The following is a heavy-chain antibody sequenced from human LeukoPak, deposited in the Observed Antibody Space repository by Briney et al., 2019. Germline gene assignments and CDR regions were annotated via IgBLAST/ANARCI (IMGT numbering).Heavy chain of an antibody. CDR3: AAQYSGYVRLDY. CDR2: FIPTLDMA. D-gene: IGHD5-12*01. Sequence: ASVKVSCKASGGTFISYAISWVRQAPGQGLEWMGWFIPTLDMANHAQKFQDRVTITADKSTSTAYMELSSLRSEDTAVYYCAAQYSGYVRLDYWGQGTLVTVSS. J-gene: IGHJ4*02. V-gene: IGHV1-69*10. CDR1: GGTFISYA.